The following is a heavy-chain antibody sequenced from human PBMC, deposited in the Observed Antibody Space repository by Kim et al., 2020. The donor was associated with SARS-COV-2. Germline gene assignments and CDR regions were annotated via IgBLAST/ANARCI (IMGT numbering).Heavy chain of an antibody. V-gene: IGHV4-30-2*01. D-gene: IGHD6-13*01. CDR3: ARHSSSYVDY. J-gene: IGHJ4*02. Sequence: TYYHPPIKSRVPISVDGSKNQFSLKLSSVTAADTAVYYCARHSSSYVDYWGQGTLVTVSS. CDR2: T.